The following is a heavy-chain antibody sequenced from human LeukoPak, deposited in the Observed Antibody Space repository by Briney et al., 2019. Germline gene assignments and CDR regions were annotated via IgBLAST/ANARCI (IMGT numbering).Heavy chain of an antibody. V-gene: IGHV3-23*01. CDR1: GFTFSSYA. CDR2: ISGSGGST. D-gene: IGHD6-19*01. Sequence: GGSLRLSCAASGFTFSSYAMSWVRQAPGKGLEWVSAISGSGGSTYYADSVKGRFAISRDNSKNTLYLQMNSLRAEDTAVYYCAKPLEQWLVPWDYWGQGTLVTVSS. J-gene: IGHJ4*02. CDR3: AKPLEQWLVPWDY.